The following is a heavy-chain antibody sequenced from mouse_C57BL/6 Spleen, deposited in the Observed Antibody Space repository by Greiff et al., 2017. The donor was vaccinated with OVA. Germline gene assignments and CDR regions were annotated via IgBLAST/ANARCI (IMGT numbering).Heavy chain of an antibody. Sequence: VQLKESGPELVKPGASVKISCKASGYSFTGYYMNWVKQSPEKSLEWIGEINPSTGGTTYNQKFKAKATLTVDKSSSTAYMQLKSLTSEDSAVYYCARGGLDYWGQGTTLIVSS. CDR3: ARGGLDY. CDR2: INPSTGGT. V-gene: IGHV1-42*01. J-gene: IGHJ2*01. CDR1: GYSFTGYY.